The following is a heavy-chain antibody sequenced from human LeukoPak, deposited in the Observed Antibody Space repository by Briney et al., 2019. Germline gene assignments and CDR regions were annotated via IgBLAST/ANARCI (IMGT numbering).Heavy chain of an antibody. V-gene: IGHV1-18*01. Sequence: GASVKVSCKASGGTFSSYAISWVRQAPGQGLEWMGWISAYNGNTNYAQKLQGRVTMTTDTSTSTAYMELRSLRSDDTAVYYCARDDAGYYYYYGMDVWGQGTTVTVSS. CDR1: GGTFSSYA. CDR2: ISAYNGNT. CDR3: ARDDAGYYYYYGMDV. J-gene: IGHJ6*02. D-gene: IGHD1-14*01.